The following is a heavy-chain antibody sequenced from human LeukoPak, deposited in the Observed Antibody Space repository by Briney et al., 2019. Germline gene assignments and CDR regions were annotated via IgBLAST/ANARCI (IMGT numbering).Heavy chain of an antibody. D-gene: IGHD2-8*02. CDR3: ARDRGCTGDVCYIDAFDI. J-gene: IGHJ3*02. CDR2: ISSSGSTI. CDR1: AFTLSDYY. Sequence: PGGSLRLSCEASAFTLSDYYMSWIRQAPGKGLEWVSYISSSGSTIYYADSVKGRFTISRDNAKKSLYLQMNSLRAGDTAVYYCARDRGCTGDVCYIDAFDIWGQGTMVTVSS. V-gene: IGHV3-11*01.